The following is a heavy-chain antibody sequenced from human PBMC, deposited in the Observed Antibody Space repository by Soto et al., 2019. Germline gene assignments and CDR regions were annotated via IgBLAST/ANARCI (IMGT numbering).Heavy chain of an antibody. J-gene: IGHJ4*02. V-gene: IGHV4-59*12. Sequence: QVQLQESGPGLVKPSETLSLTCTVSGGSISSYYWSWIRQPPGKGLEWIGYIYYSGSTNHNPCLKSRINISVETSQNQFSRKLSSVTAADTAVYYGARRYSSSFAYWGQGTLVTVSS. CDR3: ARRYSSSFAY. D-gene: IGHD6-13*01. CDR2: IYYSGST. CDR1: GGSISSYY.